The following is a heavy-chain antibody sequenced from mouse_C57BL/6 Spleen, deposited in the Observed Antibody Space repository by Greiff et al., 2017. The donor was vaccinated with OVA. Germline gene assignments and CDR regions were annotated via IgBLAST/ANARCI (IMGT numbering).Heavy chain of an antibody. V-gene: IGHV1-50*01. CDR2: IDPSDSYT. CDR3: ARPGGLQAAQATFPFAY. CDR1: GYTFTSYW. J-gene: IGHJ3*01. D-gene: IGHD3-2*02. Sequence: QVQLQQPGAELVKPGASVKLSCKASGYTFTSYWMQWVKQRPGQGLEWIGEIDPSDSYTNYNQKFKGKATLTVDTSSSTAYMQLSSLTSEDSAVYYGARPGGLQAAQATFPFAYWGQGTLVTVSA.